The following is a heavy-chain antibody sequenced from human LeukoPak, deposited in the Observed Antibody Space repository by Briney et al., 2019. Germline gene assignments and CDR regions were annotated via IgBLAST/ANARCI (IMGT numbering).Heavy chain of an antibody. J-gene: IGHJ4*02. CDR2: IKQDGSEK. D-gene: IGHD3-10*01. Sequence: GGSLRLSCAASGFTFSSYWMSWVRQAPGKGLEWVANIKQDGSEKYYVDSVKGRFTISRDNAKNSLYLQMNSLRAEDTAAYYCARARITMVRGVISRRNYFDYWGQGTLVTVSS. CDR1: GFTFSSYW. V-gene: IGHV3-7*01. CDR3: ARARITMVRGVISRRNYFDY.